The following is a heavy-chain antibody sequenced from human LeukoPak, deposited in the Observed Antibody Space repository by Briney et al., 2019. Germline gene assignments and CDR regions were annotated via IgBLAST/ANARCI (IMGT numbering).Heavy chain of an antibody. J-gene: IGHJ4*02. CDR2: VSPPGGGT. D-gene: IGHD3-10*01. CDR3: AKARGAIVDY. Sequence: GGSLRLSCAGSGFIVSSNYMSWVRQAPGKGLEWLSGVSPPGGGTYYADSVKGRFTISRDDSKNTLSLQMNSLRVEDTAVYYCAKARGAIVDYWGQGTLVTVSS. CDR1: GFIVSSNY. V-gene: IGHV3-23*01.